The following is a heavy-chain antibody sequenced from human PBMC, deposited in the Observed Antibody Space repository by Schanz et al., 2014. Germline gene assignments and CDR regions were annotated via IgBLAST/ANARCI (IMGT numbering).Heavy chain of an antibody. CDR1: GITLSGYG. V-gene: IGHV3-23*04. Sequence: VQLVESGGGVVQPGRSLRLSCAASGITLSGYGLHWVRQTPGKGLEWVSTLSGSGAGTFYADSVKGRFTISRDNSMNTLHLQMDGLRVEDTAVYYCAREYSSYGTVYYWGQGTLVTVSS. J-gene: IGHJ4*02. D-gene: IGHD5-12*01. CDR2: LSGSGAGT. CDR3: AREYSSYGTVYY.